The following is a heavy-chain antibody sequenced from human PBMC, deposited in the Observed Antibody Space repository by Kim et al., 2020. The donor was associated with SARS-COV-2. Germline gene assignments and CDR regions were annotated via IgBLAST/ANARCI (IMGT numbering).Heavy chain of an antibody. CDR2: INGDGSST. Sequence: GGSLRLSCVASGFTFSSVWMHWVRQAPGKGLVWVSRINGDGSSTNYADSVKGRFTISRDNAKNTLYLQMNSLRAEDTAVYYCARRRYTSNWYFFDYWGQGTLVTVSS. CDR3: ARRRYTSNWYFFDY. CDR1: GFTFSSVW. D-gene: IGHD6-13*01. V-gene: IGHV3-74*01. J-gene: IGHJ4*02.